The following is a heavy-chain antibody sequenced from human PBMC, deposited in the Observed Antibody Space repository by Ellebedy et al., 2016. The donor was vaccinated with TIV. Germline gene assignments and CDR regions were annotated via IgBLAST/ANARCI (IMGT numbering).Heavy chain of an antibody. CDR1: GFTFSSYS. D-gene: IGHD3-16*02. V-gene: IGHV3-21*01. Sequence: GESLKISXAASGFTFSSYSMSWVRQAPGKGLEWVSSISNTRSYIYYSDSVKGRFTISRDNAKNSLYLQMNSLRAEDTAVYYCARDQGFGGVIVIWSAFDIWGQGTMVTVSS. CDR3: ARDQGFGGVIVIWSAFDI. J-gene: IGHJ3*02. CDR2: ISNTRSYI.